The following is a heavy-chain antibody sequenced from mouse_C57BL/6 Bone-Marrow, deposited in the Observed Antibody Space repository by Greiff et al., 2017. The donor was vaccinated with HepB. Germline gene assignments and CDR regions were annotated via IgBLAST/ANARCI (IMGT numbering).Heavy chain of an antibody. D-gene: IGHD2-3*01. CDR1: GFTFSSYA. Sequence: EVQRVESGEGLVKPGGSLKLSCAASGFTFSSYAMSWVRQTPEKRLEWVAYISSGGDYIYYADTVKGRFTISRDNARNTLYLQMSSLKSEDTAMYYCTRGGYYPLGYFDVWGTGTTVTVSS. V-gene: IGHV5-9-1*02. CDR3: TRGGYYPLGYFDV. CDR2: ISSGGDYI. J-gene: IGHJ1*03.